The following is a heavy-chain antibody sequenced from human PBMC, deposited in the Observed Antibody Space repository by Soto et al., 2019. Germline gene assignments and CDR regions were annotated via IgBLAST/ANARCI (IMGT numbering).Heavy chain of an antibody. J-gene: IGHJ4*02. CDR1: DFTFRNSW. V-gene: IGHV3-7*03. Sequence: GGSLRLSCATSDFTFRNSWINWVRQAPGKGLEWVANIKPDGGATNYVDSVKGRFTISRDNVRNSASLQMNSLRVEDTAVYFCFGGNGGPQWGQGTLVTGS. CDR3: FGGNGGPQ. D-gene: IGHD3-16*01. CDR2: IKPDGGAT.